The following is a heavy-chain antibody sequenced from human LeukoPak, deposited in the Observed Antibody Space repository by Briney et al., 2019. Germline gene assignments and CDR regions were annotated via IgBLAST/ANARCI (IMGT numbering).Heavy chain of an antibody. CDR2: IHTSGTM. V-gene: IGHV4-61*10. D-gene: IGHD1-26*01. Sequence: SETLSLTCTVSGGSVSTGSYYWSWIRQPAGRGLEWIGHIHTSGTMNYNASLKSRVTISVDTSKNQFSLKLSSVTAADTAVYYCARAEWELLLRRYWFDPWGQGTLVTVSS. J-gene: IGHJ5*02. CDR1: GGSVSTGSYY. CDR3: ARAEWELLLRRYWFDP.